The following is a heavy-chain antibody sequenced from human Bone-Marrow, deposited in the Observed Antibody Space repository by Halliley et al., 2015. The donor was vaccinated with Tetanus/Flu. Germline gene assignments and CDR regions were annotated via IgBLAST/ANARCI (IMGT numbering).Heavy chain of an antibody. V-gene: IGHV3-21*01. Sequence: GLGWVASISGTGSPLSPADSVKGRFPISRDNAKNSLFLQMDSLRAEDTAVYFCSRERELYFDYWGQGSQVTVSS. CDR3: SRERELYFDY. D-gene: IGHD1-7*01. CDR2: ISGTGSPL. J-gene: IGHJ4*02.